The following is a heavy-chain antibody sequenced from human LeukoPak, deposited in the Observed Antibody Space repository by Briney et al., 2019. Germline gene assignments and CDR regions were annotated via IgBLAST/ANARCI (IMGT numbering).Heavy chain of an antibody. D-gene: IGHD6-13*01. J-gene: IGHJ4*02. CDR2: ISYDGSNK. CDR3: ARGVYYFDY. Sequence: GGSLRLSCAASGFTFSSYAMHWVRQAPGKGLEWVAVISYDGSNKYYADSVKGRFTISRDNSKNTLHLQMNSLRAEDTAVYYCARGVYYFDYWGQGTLVTVSS. CDR1: GFTFSSYA. V-gene: IGHV3-30-3*01.